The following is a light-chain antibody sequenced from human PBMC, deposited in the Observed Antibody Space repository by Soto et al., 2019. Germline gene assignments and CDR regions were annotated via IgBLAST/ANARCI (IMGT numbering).Light chain of an antibody. V-gene: IGKV3-20*01. J-gene: IGKJ1*01. CDR2: DAV. Sequence: ETVFTQSPGTRSLSPGERATLSCSASQTVTNSHLAWYQHKPGQAPRLLIYDAVTRATGIPDRFTGSGFGTDFTLTISRLEPEDFAVYYCQLYGTSPKTFGQGTKV. CDR1: QTVTNSH. CDR3: QLYGTSPKT.